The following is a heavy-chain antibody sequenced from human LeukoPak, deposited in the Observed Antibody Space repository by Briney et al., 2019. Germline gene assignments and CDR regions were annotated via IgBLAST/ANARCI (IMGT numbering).Heavy chain of an antibody. CDR3: ARHQVTHPGDNWFDP. CDR1: GGSISSYY. D-gene: IGHD3-10*01. V-gene: IGHV4-4*07. J-gene: IGHJ5*02. CDR2: IYTSGST. Sequence: TSETLSLTCTVSGGSISSYYWSWIRQPAGKGLEWIGRIYTSGSTNYNPSLKSRVTISVDTSKNQFSLKLSSVTAADTAVYYCARHQVTHPGDNWFDPWGQGTLVTVSS.